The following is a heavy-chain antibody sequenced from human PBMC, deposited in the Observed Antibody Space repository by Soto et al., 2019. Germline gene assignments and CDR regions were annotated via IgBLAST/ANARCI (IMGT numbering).Heavy chain of an antibody. CDR3: ARVRFGDPFDF. CDR2: FNPANRNT. CDR1: GYTFTNYG. Sequence: QVQLVQSGAEVKRPGPSVKVSCKVSGYTFTNYGINWVRQAPGQGLEWVGWFNPANRNTNYAQKFQDRVSMTTDTSTDTAYMELRGLRSDDTAVYYCARVRFGDPFDFWGQGTLVTVSS. V-gene: IGHV1-18*01. J-gene: IGHJ4*02. D-gene: IGHD2-21*02.